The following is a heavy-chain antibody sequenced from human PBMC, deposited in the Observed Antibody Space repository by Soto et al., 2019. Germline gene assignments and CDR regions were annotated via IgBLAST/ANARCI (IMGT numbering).Heavy chain of an antibody. V-gene: IGHV3-74*01. CDR3: ARDGEGF. Sequence: VQLVESGGGLVKPGGSLRLSCAASGFTFSDYYMTWIRQAPGKGLVWVSRINTDGSITDYVDSVKGRCTISRDNAKNTLYLQMNSLRVEDTAVYYCARDGEGFWGQGTLVTVSS. D-gene: IGHD2-21*01. CDR2: INTDGSIT. CDR1: GFTFSDYY. J-gene: IGHJ4*02.